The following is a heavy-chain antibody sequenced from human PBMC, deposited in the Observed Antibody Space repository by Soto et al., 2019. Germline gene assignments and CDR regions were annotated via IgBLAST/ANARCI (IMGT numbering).Heavy chain of an antibody. CDR3: ARTFHYDILTGYLYYFDY. CDR1: GDSISSYY. Sequence: QVQLQESGPGLVKPSETLSLTCTVSGDSISSYYWSWIRQPPGKGLEWIGYIYYSGSTNYNPSLKSRVTISVDTSKNQFSLKLSSVTAADTAVYYCARTFHYDILTGYLYYFDYWGQGTLVTVSS. V-gene: IGHV4-59*01. D-gene: IGHD3-9*01. J-gene: IGHJ4*02. CDR2: IYYSGST.